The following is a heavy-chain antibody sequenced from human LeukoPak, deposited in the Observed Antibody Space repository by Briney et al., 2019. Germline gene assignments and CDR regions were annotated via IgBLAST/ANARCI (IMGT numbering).Heavy chain of an antibody. CDR3: ARLHYDILTGLGFDY. D-gene: IGHD3-9*01. CDR2: INSDGSST. Sequence: XSRINSDGSSTSYADSVKGRFTISRDNAKNTLYLQMNSLRAEDTAVYYCARLHYDILTGLGFDYWGQGTLVTVSS. J-gene: IGHJ4*02. V-gene: IGHV3-74*01.